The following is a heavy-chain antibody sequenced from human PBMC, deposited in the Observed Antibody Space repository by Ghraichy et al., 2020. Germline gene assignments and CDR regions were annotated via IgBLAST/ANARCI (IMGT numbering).Heavy chain of an antibody. CDR2: IYYSGST. Sequence: SETLSLTCTVSGGSISSGGYYWSWIRQHPGKGLEWIGYIYYSGSTYYNPSLKSRVTRSVDTSKNQFSLKLSSVTAEDTAVYYCARVRPADIVATIQIFDYRGEGTLVTV. J-gene: IGHJ4*02. V-gene: IGHV4-31*03. CDR3: ARVRPADIVATIQIFDY. D-gene: IGHD5-12*01. CDR1: GGSISSGGYY.